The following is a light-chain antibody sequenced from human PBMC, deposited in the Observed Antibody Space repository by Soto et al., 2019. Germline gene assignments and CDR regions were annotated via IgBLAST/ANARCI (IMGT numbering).Light chain of an antibody. CDR1: QSISTY. V-gene: IGKV1-39*01. CDR2: AAS. J-gene: IGKJ5*01. Sequence: DNQMPPSPSSLSSSVGYSVTINCMASQSISTYLNWYHQKPGKAPDLLIYAASSLKSGVTSRFSGSGSGTHFTLTITGLQPADFATYYCKQNFSIQITCGQGTRLEIK. CDR3: KQNFSIQIT.